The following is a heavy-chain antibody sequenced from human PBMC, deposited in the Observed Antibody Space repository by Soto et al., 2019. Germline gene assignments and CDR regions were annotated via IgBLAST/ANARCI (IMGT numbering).Heavy chain of an antibody. V-gene: IGHV3-30*18. Sequence: QVQLVESGGGMVQPGRSLRLSCVASGFTFSSYGMHWVRQAPGKGLEWVAIISYDGSNTYYADSVKGRFTISRDNSKNMLYLQMNSLRAEDTSVYYCAKEGGLSGSYYISSSYYFDYWGQGTLVTVSS. CDR1: GFTFSSYG. CDR2: ISYDGSNT. J-gene: IGHJ4*02. D-gene: IGHD1-26*01. CDR3: AKEGGLSGSYYISSSYYFDY.